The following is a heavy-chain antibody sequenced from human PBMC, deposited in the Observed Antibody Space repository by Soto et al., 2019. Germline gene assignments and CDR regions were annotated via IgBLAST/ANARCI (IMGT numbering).Heavy chain of an antibody. V-gene: IGHV6-1*01. CDR3: ARGGIDDKAFDY. CDR2: TYYRSKWYN. D-gene: IGHD3-22*01. J-gene: IGHJ4*02. Sequence: SQTLSLTCAISGDSVSSNSAAWNWIRQSPSRGLEWLGRTYYRSKWYNDYAVSVKSRITINPDTSKNQFSLQLSSVTAADTAVYYCARGGIDDKAFDYWGQGTLVTVSS. CDR1: GDSVSSNSAA.